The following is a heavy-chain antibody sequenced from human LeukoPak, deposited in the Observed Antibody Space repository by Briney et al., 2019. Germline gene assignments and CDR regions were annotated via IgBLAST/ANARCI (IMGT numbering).Heavy chain of an antibody. CDR3: ARSPRGQLQDIRFDY. D-gene: IGHD2-15*01. CDR1: GYTLTSYD. CDR2: MNPNRGNT. V-gene: IGHV1-8*01. J-gene: IGHJ4*02. Sequence: ASLKVSCKESGYTLTSYDINWVRQATGQGLEWMGWMNPNRGNTGYAQKFQGRVTITRNTSISKAYMELRSLRSVGTAVYYCARSPRGQLQDIRFDYWGQGTRVSVSS.